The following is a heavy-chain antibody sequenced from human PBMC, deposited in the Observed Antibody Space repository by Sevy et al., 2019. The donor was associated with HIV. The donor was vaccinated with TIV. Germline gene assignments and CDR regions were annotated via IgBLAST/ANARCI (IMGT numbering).Heavy chain of an antibody. V-gene: IGHV4-34*01. CDR2: INHSGST. CDR1: GGSFSGYY. J-gene: IGHJ6*03. D-gene: IGHD2-2*02. Sequence: SETLSLTCAVYGGSFSGYYWSWIRQPPGKGLEWIGEINHSGSTNYNPSLKSRVTISVDTSKNQFSLKLSSVTAADTAVYYCARQYLCYYYMDVWGKGTTVTVSS. CDR3: ARQYLCYYYMDV.